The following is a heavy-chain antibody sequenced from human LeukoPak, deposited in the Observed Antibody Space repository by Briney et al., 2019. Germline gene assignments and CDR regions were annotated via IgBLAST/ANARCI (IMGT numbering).Heavy chain of an antibody. D-gene: IGHD3-3*01. CDR2: ISSSSSTI. Sequence: GGSLRLSCAASGSTFSSYSMNWVRQAPGKGLEWVSYISSSSSTIYYADSVKGRFTISRDNAKNSLYLQMNSLRAEDTAVYYCARDPRFLEWLPYDYWGQGTLVTVSS. CDR3: ARDPRFLEWLPYDY. V-gene: IGHV3-48*01. J-gene: IGHJ4*02. CDR1: GSTFSSYS.